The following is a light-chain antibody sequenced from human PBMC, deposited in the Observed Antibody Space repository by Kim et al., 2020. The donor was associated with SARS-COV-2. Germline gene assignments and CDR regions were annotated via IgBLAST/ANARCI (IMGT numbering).Light chain of an antibody. Sequence: GQSITISCTGTSSDVGGYNYVSWYQQHPGKAPKLMIYDVSNRPSGVSNRFSGAKSGNTASLTICGLQAEDEADYYCSSYTSSSDWVFGGGTQLTVL. CDR2: DVS. V-gene: IGLV2-14*03. CDR3: SSYTSSSDWV. CDR1: SSDVGGYNY. J-gene: IGLJ3*02.